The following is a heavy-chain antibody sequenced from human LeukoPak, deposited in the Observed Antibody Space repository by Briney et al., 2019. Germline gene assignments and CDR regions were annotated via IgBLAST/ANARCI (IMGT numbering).Heavy chain of an antibody. D-gene: IGHD2-15*01. J-gene: IGHJ4*02. V-gene: IGHV4-34*01. CDR2: INHSGGT. CDR1: GGSFSGYY. Sequence: SETLSLTCAVYGGSFSGYYWSWIRQPPGKGLEWIGEINHSGGTNYNPSLKSRVTISVDTSKNQFSLKLSSVTAADTAVYYCARANCSGGSCYSFWRSHYYFDYWGQGTLVTVSS. CDR3: ARANCSGGSCYSFWRSHYYFDY.